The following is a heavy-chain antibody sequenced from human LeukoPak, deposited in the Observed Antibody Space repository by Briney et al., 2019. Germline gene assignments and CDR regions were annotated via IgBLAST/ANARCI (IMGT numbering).Heavy chain of an antibody. Sequence: GASVKVSCKSSGYTFTDYFIHWVRQAPGQGLEWMGWINPNSGATKYAQKFQGRVSMTRDTSINTAYMDLTNLRSDDTAIFYCARVKKFMSELEFWGQGTLVTVSS. J-gene: IGHJ4*02. CDR2: INPNSGAT. D-gene: IGHD3-10*02. V-gene: IGHV1-2*02. CDR1: GYTFTDYF. CDR3: ARVKKFMSELEF.